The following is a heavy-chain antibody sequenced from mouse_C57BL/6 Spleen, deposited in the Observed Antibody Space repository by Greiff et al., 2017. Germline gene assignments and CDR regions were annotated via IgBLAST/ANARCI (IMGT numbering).Heavy chain of an antibody. V-gene: IGHV1-50*01. Sequence: QVQLQQSGAELVKPGASVKLSCKASGYTFTSYWMHWVKQRPGQGLEWIGRIDPSDGYTNYNQKFKGKATLTVDTSSSTAYMQLSSLTSEDSAGYYCDCYDNYAMDYWGQGTSVTVSS. J-gene: IGHJ4*01. D-gene: IGHD2-3*01. CDR3: DCYDNYAMDY. CDR1: GYTFTSYW. CDR2: IDPSDGYT.